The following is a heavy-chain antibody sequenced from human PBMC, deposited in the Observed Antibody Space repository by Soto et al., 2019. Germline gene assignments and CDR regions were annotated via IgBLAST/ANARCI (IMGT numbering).Heavy chain of an antibody. CDR3: AREGGVAAPRANYFDS. CDR1: GFTFNSYS. V-gene: IGHV3-21*01. D-gene: IGHD6-25*01. Sequence: GGSLRLSCAASGFTFNSYSMNWVRQAPGKGLEWVSSMSRSSRYIYYADSVKGRFTISRDNARNSVYLQMNSLRAEDTAVYYCAREGGVAAPRANYFDSGAQGPRVTVSS. J-gene: IGHJ4*02. CDR2: MSRSSRYI.